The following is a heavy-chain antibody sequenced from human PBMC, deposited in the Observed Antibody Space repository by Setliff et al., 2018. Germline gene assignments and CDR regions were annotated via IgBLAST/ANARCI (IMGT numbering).Heavy chain of an antibody. CDR2: VSFFGSA. Sequence: SETLSLTCSVYGESFSSTTFYWAWIRQSPGKGLEWIGSVSFFGSAYYNPSLQSRGAISADRSNHQVFLKLTSVTAADTAVYYCARDYAFDIWGQGRMVTVSS. CDR3: ARDYAFDI. V-gene: IGHV4-39*07. J-gene: IGHJ3*02. CDR1: GESFSSTTFY.